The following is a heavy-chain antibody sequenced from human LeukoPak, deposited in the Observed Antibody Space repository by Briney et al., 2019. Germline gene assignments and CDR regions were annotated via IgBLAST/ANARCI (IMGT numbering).Heavy chain of an antibody. CDR1: GFTFSSYA. D-gene: IGHD3-22*01. CDR3: AKVSGGITMIVMVKTYYFDY. J-gene: IGHJ4*02. CDR2: ISGSGGST. V-gene: IGHV3-23*01. Sequence: GGSLRLSCAASGFTFSSYAMSWVRQAPGKGLEWVSAISGSGGSTYYADSVKGRFTISRDNSKNTLYLQMNSLRAEDTAVYYCAKVSGGITMIVMVKTYYFDYWGQGTLVTVSS.